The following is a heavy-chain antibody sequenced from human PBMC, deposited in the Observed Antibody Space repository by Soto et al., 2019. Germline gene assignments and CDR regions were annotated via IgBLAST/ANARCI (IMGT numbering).Heavy chain of an antibody. CDR3: ASSVAKYYYYVMDV. V-gene: IGHV1-69*12. Sequence: QVQLVQSGAEVKKPGSSVKVSCKASGGTFSSYAISWVRQAPEQGLEWMGGIIPIFGTANDAQKFQGRVTITADESTGTASMELSSPRSEDTAVYYCASSVAKYYYYVMDVWGQGTTVTVSS. CDR1: GGTFSSYA. D-gene: IGHD5-12*01. J-gene: IGHJ6*02. CDR2: IIPIFGTA.